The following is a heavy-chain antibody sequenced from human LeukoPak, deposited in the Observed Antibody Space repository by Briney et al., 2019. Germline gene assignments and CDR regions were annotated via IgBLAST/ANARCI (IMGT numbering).Heavy chain of an antibody. CDR1: GFTFSSYS. J-gene: IGHJ4*02. V-gene: IGHV3-48*04. CDR2: ISSSSSTI. CDR3: AREERLRWTGY. D-gene: IGHD4-23*01. Sequence: GGSLRLSCAASGFTFSSYSMNWVRQAPGKGLEWVSYISSSSSTIYYADSVKGRFTISRDNAKNSLYLQMNSLRAEDTAVYCAREERLRWTGYWGQGTLVTVSS.